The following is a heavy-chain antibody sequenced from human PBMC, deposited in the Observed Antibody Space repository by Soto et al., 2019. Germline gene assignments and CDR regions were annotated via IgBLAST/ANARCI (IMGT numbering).Heavy chain of an antibody. CDR3: AKDMRWELRTPFDY. V-gene: IGHV3-9*01. CDR1: GFTFDDYA. D-gene: IGHD1-26*01. CDR2: ISWNSGSI. J-gene: IGHJ4*02. Sequence: EVQLVESGGGLVQPGRSLRLSCAASGFTFDDYAMHWVRQAPGKGLEWVSGISWNSGSIGYADSVKGRFTISRDNAKNSLYLQMNSLRAEDTALYYCAKDMRWELRTPFDYWGQGTLVTVSS.